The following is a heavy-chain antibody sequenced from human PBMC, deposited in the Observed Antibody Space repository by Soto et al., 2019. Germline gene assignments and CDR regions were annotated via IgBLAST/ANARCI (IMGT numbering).Heavy chain of an antibody. CDR2: IATSGETT. J-gene: IGHJ4*01. Sequence: EVQLLESGGGLVQPGGSLRLSCAASGFTFNTYDMSWVRQAPGTGLEWVSSIATSGETTFYADSVRGRFTISRDNSKNTLFLQISTLRADDTAIDYCVRHWGGWGHGPLVTVSS. CDR3: VRHWGG. CDR1: GFTFNTYD. D-gene: IGHD2-21*01. V-gene: IGHV3-23*01.